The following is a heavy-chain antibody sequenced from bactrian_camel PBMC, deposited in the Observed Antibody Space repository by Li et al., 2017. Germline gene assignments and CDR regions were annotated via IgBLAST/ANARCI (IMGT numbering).Heavy chain of an antibody. V-gene: IGHV3S40*01. Sequence: DVQLVESGGGSVQAGGSPRLSCAVSGYRDSSYFLGWFRQAPGKEREGVAAIDPRSYTPKLSDSVRGRFAISQDNAKSTVDLQMNSLKPEDTAMYYCAARYGFGVTYESHYWGQGTQVTVS. J-gene: IGHJ4*01. CDR2: IDPRSYTP. D-gene: IGHD3*01. CDR3: AARYGFGVTYESHY. CDR1: GYRDSSYF.